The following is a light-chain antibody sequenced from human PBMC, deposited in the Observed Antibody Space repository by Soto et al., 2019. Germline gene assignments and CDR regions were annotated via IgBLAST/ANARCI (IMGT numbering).Light chain of an antibody. CDR2: DAS. V-gene: IGKV3-11*01. CDR1: QSVSTS. CDR3: QQRSAWPLRWT. J-gene: IGKJ4*01. Sequence: EIVLTQSPATLSLSPGERATLSCRASQSVSTSLAWYQQKPGQPPMLLIYDASNRATGIPARLSGSESGTDFTLTISSTEPEDFAVYYCQQRSAWPLRWTVGGGTKVEIK.